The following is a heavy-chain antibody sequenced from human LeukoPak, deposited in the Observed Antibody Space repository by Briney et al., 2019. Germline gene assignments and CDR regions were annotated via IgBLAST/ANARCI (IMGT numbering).Heavy chain of an antibody. Sequence: GESLKISCKGSGYSFTSYWIGWVRQMPGKGLEWMGIIYPGDSDTRYSPSFQGQVTISADKSISTAYLQWSSLKASDTAMYYCARSLRDYYDSSGCGRGEDYWGQGTLVTVSS. CDR2: IYPGDSDT. J-gene: IGHJ4*02. CDR1: GYSFTSYW. V-gene: IGHV5-51*01. D-gene: IGHD3-22*01. CDR3: ARSLRDYYDSSGCGRGEDY.